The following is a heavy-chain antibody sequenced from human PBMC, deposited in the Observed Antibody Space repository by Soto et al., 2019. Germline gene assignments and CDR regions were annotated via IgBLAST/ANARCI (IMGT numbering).Heavy chain of an antibody. Sequence: QEQLVQSGAEVKKPGASVKVSCKTSGYTFTDYDINWVRQAAGQALEWIGWMNPNSGETGYAQKFQGRVPMTRSTSLSTAYLELSGLRSEDTAVYYCERVAVAARPRWYNWFDPWGQGTLVTVSS. V-gene: IGHV1-8*01. D-gene: IGHD2-15*01. J-gene: IGHJ5*02. CDR2: MNPNSGET. CDR3: ERVAVAARPRWYNWFDP. CDR1: GYTFTDYD.